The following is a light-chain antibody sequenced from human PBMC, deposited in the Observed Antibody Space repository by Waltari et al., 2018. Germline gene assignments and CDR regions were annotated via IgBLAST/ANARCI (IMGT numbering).Light chain of an antibody. CDR3: QQRINWPRT. J-gene: IGKJ1*01. CDR1: QSVSSY. CDR2: SAS. V-gene: IGKV3-11*01. Sequence: EIVLTQSPATLSLSPGERATLSCRTSQSVSSYLAWYQQIPGQAPRLLIYSASNRSTGIPSRFSGSRSGTDFTIIISSLGPVDFAVYYCQQRINWPRTFGQGTKVESK.